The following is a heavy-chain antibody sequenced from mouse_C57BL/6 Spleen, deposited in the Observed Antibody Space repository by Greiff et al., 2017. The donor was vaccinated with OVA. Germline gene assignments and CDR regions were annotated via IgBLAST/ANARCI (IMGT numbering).Heavy chain of an antibody. Sequence: EVKLVESGGGLVQPGGSMKLSCAASGFTFSDAWMDWVRQSPEKGLEWVAEIRNKANNHATYYAESVKGRFTISRDDSKSSVYLQMNSLRAEDTGIYYGTRLNWDVGYFDVWGTGTTVTVSS. CDR1: GFTFSDAW. V-gene: IGHV6-6*01. CDR2: IRNKANNHAT. D-gene: IGHD4-1*01. CDR3: TRLNWDVGYFDV. J-gene: IGHJ1*03.